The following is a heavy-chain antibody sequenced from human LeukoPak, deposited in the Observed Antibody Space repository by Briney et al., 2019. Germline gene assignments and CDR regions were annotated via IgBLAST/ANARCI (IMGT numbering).Heavy chain of an antibody. Sequence: GGSLRLSCVASGLTFRSYTMSWVRQAPGKGPEWVSTITTSDGSTYYADSVKGRFTISRSNSKNTLYLQMNSLRAEDTAVYYCAKFGGSSGSEGDDYWGQGTLVTVSS. D-gene: IGHD3-16*01. CDR2: ITTSDGST. CDR3: AKFGGSSGSEGDDY. CDR1: GLTFRSYT. V-gene: IGHV3-23*01. J-gene: IGHJ4*02.